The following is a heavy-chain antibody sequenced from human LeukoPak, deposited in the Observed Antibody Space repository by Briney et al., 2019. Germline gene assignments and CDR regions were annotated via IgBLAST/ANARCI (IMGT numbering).Heavy chain of an antibody. D-gene: IGHD6-13*01. J-gene: IGHJ3*02. Sequence: PGGSLRLSCAASGFTFSDYYMSWIRQAPGKGLEWVSYISSSSSYTNYADSVKGRFTISRDNAKNSLYLQMNSLRAEDTAVYYCARTWGSSSWYPDAFDIWGQGTMVTVSS. CDR2: ISSSSSYT. CDR3: ARTWGSSSWYPDAFDI. V-gene: IGHV3-11*06. CDR1: GFTFSDYY.